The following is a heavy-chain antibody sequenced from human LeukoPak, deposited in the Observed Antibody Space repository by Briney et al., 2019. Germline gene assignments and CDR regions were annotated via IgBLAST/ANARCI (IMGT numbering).Heavy chain of an antibody. D-gene: IGHD2-2*01. J-gene: IGHJ3*02. CDR1: GGSISSYY. V-gene: IGHV4-4*07. Sequence: SETLFLTCTVSGGSISSYYWSWIRQPAGKGLEWIGRIYSSGSTNYNPSLKSRITMSVDTSKNQFSLKLSSVTAADTAVYYCARDWGDIVVVPAAVDAFDIWGQGTMVTVSS. CDR3: ARDWGDIVVVPAAVDAFDI. CDR2: IYSSGST.